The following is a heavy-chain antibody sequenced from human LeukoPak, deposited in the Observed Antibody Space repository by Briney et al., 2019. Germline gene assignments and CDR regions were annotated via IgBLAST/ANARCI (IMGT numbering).Heavy chain of an antibody. CDR3: ARRDYYGSGSYGGLEYYFDY. CDR1: GFTFSSYW. Sequence: PGGSLRLSCAASGFTFSSYWMSWVRQAPGKGLEWVVNIKQDGSEKYYVDSVKGRFTISRDNAKNSLYLQMNSLRAEDTAVYYCARRDYYGSGSYGGLEYYFDYWGQGTLVTVSS. CDR2: IKQDGSEK. V-gene: IGHV3-7*03. D-gene: IGHD3-10*01. J-gene: IGHJ4*02.